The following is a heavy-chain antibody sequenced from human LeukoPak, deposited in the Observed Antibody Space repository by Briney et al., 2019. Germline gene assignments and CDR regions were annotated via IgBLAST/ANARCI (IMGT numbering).Heavy chain of an antibody. D-gene: IGHD3-10*01. Sequence: SETLSLTCTVSGGSISSYYWSWIRQPPGKGLEWIGYIYYSGSTNYNPSLKSRVTISVDTSKNQFSLKLSSVTAADTAVYYCAREVGGTMVRGAPPVYYGMDVWGQGTTVTVSS. CDR2: IYYSGST. V-gene: IGHV4-59*01. J-gene: IGHJ6*02. CDR3: AREVGGTMVRGAPPVYYGMDV. CDR1: GGSISSYY.